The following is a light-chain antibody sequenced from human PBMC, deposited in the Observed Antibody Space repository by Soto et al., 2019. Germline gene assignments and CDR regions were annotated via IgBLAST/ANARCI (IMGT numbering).Light chain of an antibody. CDR1: NGHNTNA. CDR2: LNSDGSH. V-gene: IGLV4-69*01. Sequence: QPVLTQSPSASASLGASVKLTCTLSNGHNTNAIAWHQQRPEKGPRFLMKLNSDGSHSRGGGIPDRFSGSSSGAERYLTISGLQADDEADYYCQTGDTGMVFGGGTKLTVL. J-gene: IGLJ2*01. CDR3: QTGDTGMV.